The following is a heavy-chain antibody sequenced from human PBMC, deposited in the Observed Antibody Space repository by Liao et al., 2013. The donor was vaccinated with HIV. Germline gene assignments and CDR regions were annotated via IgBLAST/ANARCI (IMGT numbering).Heavy chain of an antibody. D-gene: IGHD3-3*01. V-gene: IGHV4-39*07. CDR3: ARERYLEWRSHLWYFDL. CDR2: IDYSGRT. J-gene: IGHJ2*01. Sequence: QLQLQESGPGLVKPSDTLSLTCTVSGGSIRSTTHFWGWIRQAPGKGLEWIANIDYSGRTYYNPSLKRRVTMSVDRSKNQFSLELRSVTAADTAVYHCARERYLEWRSHLWYFDLWGRGTLVTVSS. CDR1: GGSIRSTTHF.